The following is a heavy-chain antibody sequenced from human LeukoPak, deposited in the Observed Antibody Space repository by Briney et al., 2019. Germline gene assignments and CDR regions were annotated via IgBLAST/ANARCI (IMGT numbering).Heavy chain of an antibody. V-gene: IGHV4-34*01. J-gene: IGHJ5*02. CDR1: GGSFSGYY. Sequence: SETLSLTCAVYGGSFSGYYWSWIRQPPGKGLEWIGEINHSGSTNYNPSLKSRVTISVDTSKNQFSLKLSSVTAADTAVYYCARGTLNWFDPWGQGTLVTVSS. CDR3: ARGTLNWFDP. CDR2: INHSGST.